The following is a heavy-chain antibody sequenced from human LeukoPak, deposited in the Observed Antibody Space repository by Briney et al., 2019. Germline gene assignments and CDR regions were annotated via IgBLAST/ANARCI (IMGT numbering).Heavy chain of an antibody. V-gene: IGHV3-30*03. CDR1: GLTFSNYG. J-gene: IGHJ4*02. CDR2: IAYDGNVK. Sequence: GGSLRLSCAASGLTFSNYGMHWVRQAPGKGLEWVAFIAYDGNVKYYAESVKGRFTISRDNSKNTLSLQMNSLRPEDTAVYYCTTSPVPGIDYWGQGIQVTVSS. D-gene: IGHD6-19*01. CDR3: TTSPVPGIDY.